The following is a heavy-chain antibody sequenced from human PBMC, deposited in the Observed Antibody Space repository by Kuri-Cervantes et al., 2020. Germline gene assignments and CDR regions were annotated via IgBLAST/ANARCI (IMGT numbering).Heavy chain of an antibody. CDR3: ARVSSSNWFDP. CDR1: GGSFSGYY. D-gene: IGHD6-6*01. Sequence: SETLSLTCAVYGGSFSGYYWSWIRQPPGKGLEWIGEINHSGSTNYNPSLKSRVTISVDTSKNQFSLKLSSVTAADTAVCYCARVSSSNWFDPWGPGTLVTVSS. J-gene: IGHJ5*02. CDR2: INHSGST. V-gene: IGHV4-34*01.